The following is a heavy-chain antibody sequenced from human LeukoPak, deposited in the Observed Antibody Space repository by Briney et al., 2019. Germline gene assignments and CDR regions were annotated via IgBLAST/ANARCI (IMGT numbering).Heavy chain of an antibody. J-gene: IGHJ4*02. Sequence: SETLSLTCTASGGSISSGSYYWSWIRQPAGKGLEWIGRIYTSGSTNYNPSLNSRVTISLDTSKNQFSLRLSSVTAADTAVYYCAREGGGFWSGYPFDYWGQGTLVTVSS. CDR3: AREGGGFWSGYPFDY. CDR1: GGSISSGSYY. CDR2: IYTSGST. V-gene: IGHV4-61*02. D-gene: IGHD3-3*01.